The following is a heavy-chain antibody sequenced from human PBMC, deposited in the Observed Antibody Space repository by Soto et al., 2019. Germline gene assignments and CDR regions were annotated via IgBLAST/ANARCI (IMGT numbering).Heavy chain of an antibody. CDR1: GYTFTHYY. Sequence: GASVKVSCKASGYTFTHYYIHWVRQAPGQGLEWMGIINPNGGVTTYAQKFRAGFTMTRDTSTSTVYMELSSLRSEDSAVYYCATSANSAMAFDYWGQGTLVTVSS. CDR2: INPNGGVT. D-gene: IGHD5-18*01. V-gene: IGHV1-46*01. CDR3: ATSANSAMAFDY. J-gene: IGHJ4*02.